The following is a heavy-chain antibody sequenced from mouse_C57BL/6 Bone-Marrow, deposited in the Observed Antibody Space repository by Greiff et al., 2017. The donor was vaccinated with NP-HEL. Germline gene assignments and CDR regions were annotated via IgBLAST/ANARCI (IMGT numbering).Heavy chain of an antibody. V-gene: IGHV1-4*01. CDR1: GYTFTSYT. CDR2: INPSSGYT. CDR3: ARYNWGFAY. J-gene: IGHJ3*01. Sequence: LQQSGPDLARPSPSLTLSCKASGYTFTSYTMHWVKQRPGQGLEWIGYINPSSGYTKYNQKFKDKATLTADKSSSTAYMQLSSLTSEDSAVYYCARYNWGFAYWGQGTLVTVSA. D-gene: IGHD4-1*01.